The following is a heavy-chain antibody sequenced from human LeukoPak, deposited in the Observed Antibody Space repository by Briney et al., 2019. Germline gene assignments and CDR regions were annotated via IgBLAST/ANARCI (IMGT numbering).Heavy chain of an antibody. J-gene: IGHJ4*02. D-gene: IGHD2-8*01. Sequence: ASVKVSCKASGYTFTSYDINWLRQATGQGLEWMGWMNPNSGNTGYAQKFQGRVTMTRNTSISTAYMELSSLRSEDTAVYYCARGNICTNGVCYTGVRYWGQGTLVTVSS. CDR1: GYTFTSYD. CDR3: ARGNICTNGVCYTGVRY. CDR2: MNPNSGNT. V-gene: IGHV1-8*02.